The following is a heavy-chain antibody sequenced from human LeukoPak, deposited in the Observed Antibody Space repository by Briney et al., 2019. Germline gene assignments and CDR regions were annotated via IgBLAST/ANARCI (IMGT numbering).Heavy chain of an antibody. J-gene: IGHJ4*02. CDR3: AKFTLVATADY. D-gene: IGHD5-12*01. CDR2: INTDGSST. Sequence: GGSLRLSCATSGFTFSSYWMHWVRQAPGKGLVWVSRINTDGSSTSYADSVKGRFTISRDNAKNTLYLQMNSLRTEDTAVYYCAKFTLVATADYWGQGTLVTVSS. V-gene: IGHV3-74*01. CDR1: GFTFSSYW.